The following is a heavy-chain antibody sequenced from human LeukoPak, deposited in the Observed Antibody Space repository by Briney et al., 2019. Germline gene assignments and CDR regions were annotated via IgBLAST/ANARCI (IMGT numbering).Heavy chain of an antibody. CDR2: ISSHGGST. V-gene: IGHV3-64D*06. D-gene: IGHD3-10*01. J-gene: IGHJ4*02. CDR1: GFTFTSCT. CDR3: VKDRWADYYGSGTYFDS. Sequence: GGSLRLSCLVSGFTFTSCTMHWVRQAPGKGLEYISAISSHGGSTYYADSVKGRFTTSRDNSTNTLYLRMSSLRVEDTAVYYCVKDRWADYYGSGTYFDSWGQGTLVTVSS.